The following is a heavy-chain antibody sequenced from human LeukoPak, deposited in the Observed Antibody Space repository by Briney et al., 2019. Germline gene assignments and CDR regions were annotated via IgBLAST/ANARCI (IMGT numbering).Heavy chain of an antibody. D-gene: IGHD6-6*01. CDR3: AKDRQYSSSSYFDY. Sequence: GGSLRLSCAASGFTFSSYWMSWVRQAPGKGLEWVSVIYSGGSTYYADSVKGRFTISRDNSKNTLYLQMNSLRAEDTAVYYCAKDRQYSSSSYFDYWGQGTLVTVSS. J-gene: IGHJ4*02. CDR1: GFTFSSYW. CDR2: IYSGGST. V-gene: IGHV3-23*03.